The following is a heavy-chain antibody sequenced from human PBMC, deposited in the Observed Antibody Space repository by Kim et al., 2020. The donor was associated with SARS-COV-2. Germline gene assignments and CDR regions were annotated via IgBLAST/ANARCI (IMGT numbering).Heavy chain of an antibody. V-gene: IGHV3-11*01. J-gene: IGHJ4*02. CDR3: ARVGRASKTNYYDSSGYYWPEYYFDY. CDR2: ISSSGSTI. D-gene: IGHD3-22*01. CDR1: GFTFSDYY. Sequence: GGSLRLSCAASGFTFSDYYMSWIRQAPGKGLEWVSYISSSGSTIYYADSVKGRFTISRDNAKNSLYLQMNSLRAEDTAVYYCARVGRASKTNYYDSSGYYWPEYYFDYWGQGTLVTVSS.